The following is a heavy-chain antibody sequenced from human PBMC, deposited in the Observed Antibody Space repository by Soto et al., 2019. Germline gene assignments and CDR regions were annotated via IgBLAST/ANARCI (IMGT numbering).Heavy chain of an antibody. J-gene: IGHJ6*02. CDR3: ARVYYDFWSGYSEGMDV. CDR1: GGSFSGYY. Sequence: SETLSLTCAVYGGSFSGYYWSWIRQPPGKGLEWIGEINHSGSTNYNPSLKSRATISVDTSKSQFSLKLSSVTAADTAVYYCARVYYDFWSGYSEGMDVWGQGTTVTVSS. V-gene: IGHV4-34*01. CDR2: INHSGST. D-gene: IGHD3-3*01.